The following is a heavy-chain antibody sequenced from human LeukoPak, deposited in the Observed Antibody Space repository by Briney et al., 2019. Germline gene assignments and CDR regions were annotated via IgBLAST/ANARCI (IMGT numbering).Heavy chain of an antibody. CDR2: LSGGGGGT. Sequence: PGGSLRLSCAAFGFAFSSYNMNWVRQAPGKGLEWVSGLSGGGGGTYYADSVKGRFTISRDISKKTLHLQMNSLRADDTAVYYCAEGSWVNWGQGTLVIVSS. CDR1: GFAFSSYN. D-gene: IGHD3-22*01. CDR3: AEGSWVN. J-gene: IGHJ4*02. V-gene: IGHV3-23*01.